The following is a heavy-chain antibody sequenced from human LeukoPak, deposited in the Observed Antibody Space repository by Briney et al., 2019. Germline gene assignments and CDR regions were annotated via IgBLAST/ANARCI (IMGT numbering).Heavy chain of an antibody. V-gene: IGHV3-23*01. Sequence: GGSLRLSCAASGFTFSSYAMSWVRRAPGKGLEWVSAISGRGGSTYYADSVKGRFTISRDNSKNTLYLQMNSLRAEDTAVYYCASGDYGDYWGPVWGQGTLVTVSS. CDR3: ASGDYGDYWGPV. CDR2: ISGRGGST. J-gene: IGHJ4*02. CDR1: GFTFSSYA. D-gene: IGHD4-17*01.